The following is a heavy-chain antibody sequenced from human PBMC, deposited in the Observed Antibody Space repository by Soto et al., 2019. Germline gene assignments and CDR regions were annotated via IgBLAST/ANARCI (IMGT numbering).Heavy chain of an antibody. CDR1: GGTLSDHG. D-gene: IGHD3-10*01. Sequence: QVQLEQSGAEVKKPGSSVKISCKASGGTLSDHGVSWLRQAPGQGLEWVGGTIPVFNTAKYAPKFQGRDTIAADKSTNIDYMELGSRRPDDTAFYYCAGGVYGSGNYYTGGSECDIWGQGTLVILTS. CDR3: AGGVYGSGNYYTGGSECDI. CDR2: TIPVFNTA. J-gene: IGHJ3*02. V-gene: IGHV1-69*06.